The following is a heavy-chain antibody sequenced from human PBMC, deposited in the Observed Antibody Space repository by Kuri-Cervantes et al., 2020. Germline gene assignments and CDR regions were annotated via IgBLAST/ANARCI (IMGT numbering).Heavy chain of an antibody. J-gene: IGHJ2*01. CDR1: RGSISSRTYY. CDR2: INYSGNT. Sequence: SETLSLTCTVSRGSISSRTYYWGWIRQPPGKGQEWIGNINYSGNTYYNPSLKSRVTISVDTSKNQFSLKLSSVTAADTALYYCARARHYAPMDLWGRGTLVTVSS. D-gene: IGHD4-17*01. CDR3: ARARHYAPMDL. V-gene: IGHV4-39*07.